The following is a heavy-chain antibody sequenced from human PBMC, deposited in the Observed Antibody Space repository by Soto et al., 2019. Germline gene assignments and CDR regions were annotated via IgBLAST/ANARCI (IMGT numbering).Heavy chain of an antibody. CDR2: ISYDGSNK. J-gene: IGHJ4*02. CDR3: ARDVGAVAGPGY. Sequence: QVQLVESGGGVVQPGRSLRLSCAASGFTFSSYVMHWVRQAPGKGLEWVAVISYDGSNKYYADSVKGRFTISRDNSKNTLYLQMNSLRAEDTAVYYCARDVGAVAGPGYWGQGTLVTVSS. CDR1: GFTFSSYV. D-gene: IGHD6-19*01. V-gene: IGHV3-30-3*01.